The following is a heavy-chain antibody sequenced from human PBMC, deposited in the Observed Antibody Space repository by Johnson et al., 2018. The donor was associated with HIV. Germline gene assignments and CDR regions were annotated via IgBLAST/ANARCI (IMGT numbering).Heavy chain of an antibody. CDR1: GFTFDDYG. J-gene: IGHJ3*02. V-gene: IGHV3-20*04. CDR2: INWTGGST. CDR3: ARVHTPRNSFDI. D-gene: IGHD2/OR15-2a*01. Sequence: VQLVESGGGVVRPGGSLRLSCAASGFTFDDYGMTWVRQAPGKGLEWVSGINWTGGSTGYADSVKGRFTISRDNSKNTLYLQMNSLRAEDTAVYYCARVHTPRNSFDIWGQGTVVTVSS.